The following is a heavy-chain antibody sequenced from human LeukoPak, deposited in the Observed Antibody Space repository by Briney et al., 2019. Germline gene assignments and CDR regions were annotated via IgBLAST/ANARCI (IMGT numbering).Heavy chain of an antibody. Sequence: PGGSLRLSCAASGFTFSSYAMSWVRQAPGKGLEWVSAISGSGGSTYYADSVKGRFTISRDNSKNTLYLQMNSLRAEDTAVYYCAKGYRMVGATQRYDYWGQGTLVTVSS. D-gene: IGHD1-26*01. J-gene: IGHJ4*02. V-gene: IGHV3-23*01. CDR2: ISGSGGST. CDR3: AKGYRMVGATQRYDY. CDR1: GFTFSSYA.